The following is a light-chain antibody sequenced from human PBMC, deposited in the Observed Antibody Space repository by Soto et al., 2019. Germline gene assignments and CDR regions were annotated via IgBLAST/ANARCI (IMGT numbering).Light chain of an antibody. V-gene: IGKV2-30*02. CDR3: MQGSHWPPIT. Sequence: DVVVTQSPLSLPVTLGQAASISCRSSQSLVHSDGNTYLSWFHQRTGQSPRRLIYKVSNRDSGVPDRFSGSGSGTDFTLKISRVEAEDVGVYYCMQGSHWPPITFGQGTRRRL. CDR2: KVS. J-gene: IGKJ5*01. CDR1: QSLVHSDGNTY.